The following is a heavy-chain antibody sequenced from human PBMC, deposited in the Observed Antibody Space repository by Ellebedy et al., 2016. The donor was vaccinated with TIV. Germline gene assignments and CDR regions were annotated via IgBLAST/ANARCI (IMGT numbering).Heavy chain of an antibody. CDR1: GFTFSSYA. Sequence: GGSLRLSXAASGFTFSSYAMHWVRQAPGKGLEWVAVISYDGSNKYYADSVKGRFTISRDNSKNTLYLQMNSLRAEDTAVYYCASMKKGRYYFDYWGQGTLVTVSS. CDR3: ASMKKGRYYFDY. D-gene: IGHD3-10*01. J-gene: IGHJ4*02. CDR2: ISYDGSNK. V-gene: IGHV3-30*04.